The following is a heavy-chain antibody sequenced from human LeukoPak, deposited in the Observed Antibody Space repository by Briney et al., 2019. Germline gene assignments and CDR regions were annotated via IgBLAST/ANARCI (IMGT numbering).Heavy chain of an antibody. D-gene: IGHD2-2*01. V-gene: IGHV3-23*01. Sequence: GGSLRLSCAASGFTFIRYAMSWVRQAPGKGLEWVSTINGGGDVTDYADSVKGRLTISRDNSKNTLYLQMNSLRAEDTAVYYCARKVPAPDYWGQGTLVTVSS. CDR3: ARKVPAPDY. J-gene: IGHJ4*02. CDR1: GFTFIRYA. CDR2: INGGGDVT.